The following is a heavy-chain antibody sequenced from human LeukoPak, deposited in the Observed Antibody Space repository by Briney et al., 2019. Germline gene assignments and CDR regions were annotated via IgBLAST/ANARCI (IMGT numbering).Heavy chain of an antibody. Sequence: SETLSLTCAVYGGSFSGYYWSWIRQPPGKGLEWIGEINHSGSINYNPSLKSRVTISVDTSKNHFSLKLSSVTAADTAVYYCARRHYYDSSGYYYWFDPWGQGTLVTVSS. CDR3: ARRHYYDSSGYYYWFDP. D-gene: IGHD3-22*01. CDR2: INHSGSI. CDR1: GGSFSGYY. V-gene: IGHV4-34*01. J-gene: IGHJ5*02.